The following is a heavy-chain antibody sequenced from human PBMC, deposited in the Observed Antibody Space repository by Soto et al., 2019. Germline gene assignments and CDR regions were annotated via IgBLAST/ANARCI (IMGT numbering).Heavy chain of an antibody. J-gene: IGHJ6*02. CDR3: ARNGPYRSAPSQYSGMDV. Sequence: QVQLVQSGAEVKEPGSSVRVSCKASGGTFDNFIMNWVRQTPGRGLEWMGGIVPMLGTPTYAEKFKGRVTLSATGSTSTMYMEVKSLRSEDTAIYYCARNGPYRSAPSQYSGMDVCGQGTTVTVSS. CDR1: GGTFDNFI. CDR2: IVPMLGTP. V-gene: IGHV1-69*01. D-gene: IGHD3-16*02.